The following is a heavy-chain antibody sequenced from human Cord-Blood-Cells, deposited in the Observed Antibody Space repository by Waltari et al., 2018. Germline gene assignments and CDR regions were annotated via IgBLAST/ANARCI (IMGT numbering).Heavy chain of an antibody. CDR2: IWYDGSNK. CDR3: ARETSGSYDY. V-gene: IGHV3-33*01. J-gene: IGHJ4*02. CDR1: GFTFSSYG. Sequence: QVQLVESGGGVVQPGRSLRRSCAASGFTFSSYGMHWVRQAPGKGLEWVAVIWYDGSNKYYADSVKGRFTISRDNSKNTLYLQMNSLRAEDTAVYYCARETSGSYDYWGQGTLVTVSS. D-gene: IGHD1-26*01.